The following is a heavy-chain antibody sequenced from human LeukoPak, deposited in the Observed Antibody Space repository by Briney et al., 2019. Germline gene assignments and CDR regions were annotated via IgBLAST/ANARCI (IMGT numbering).Heavy chain of an antibody. CDR1: GFTFSSYA. Sequence: GGSLRLSCAASGFTFSSYAMSWVRQAPGKGLEWVSAISGSGGSTYYADSVKGRFTISRDNSKNTLYLQMSSLRAEDTAVYYCAKVVAVAGVFDYWGQGTLVTVSS. CDR2: ISGSGGST. J-gene: IGHJ4*02. V-gene: IGHV3-23*01. CDR3: AKVVAVAGVFDY. D-gene: IGHD6-19*01.